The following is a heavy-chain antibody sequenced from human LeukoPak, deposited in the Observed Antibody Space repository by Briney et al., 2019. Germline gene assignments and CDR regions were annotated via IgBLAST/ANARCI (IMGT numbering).Heavy chain of an antibody. CDR1: GFTFDDYG. D-gene: IGHD5-12*01. Sequence: GGSLRLSCAASGFTFDDYGMSWVRQAPGKGLEWVSGINWNGGSTGYADSVKGRFTISRDNAKNSLYLQMNSLRAEDTAVYYCVRGYSGYDQTFDYWGQGTLVTVSS. J-gene: IGHJ4*02. CDR2: INWNGGST. CDR3: VRGYSGYDQTFDY. V-gene: IGHV3-20*04.